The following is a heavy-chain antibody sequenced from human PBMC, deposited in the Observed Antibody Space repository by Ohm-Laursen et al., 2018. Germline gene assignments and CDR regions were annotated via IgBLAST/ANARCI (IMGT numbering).Heavy chain of an antibody. D-gene: IGHD3-3*01. Sequence: SLRLSCAASGFTFSSYSMNWVRQAPGKGLEWVSSISSSSSYIYYADSVKGRFTISRDNSKNTLYLQLNSLRAEDTAVYYCARSFTIFGNYFYGVDVWGQGTTVTVSS. V-gene: IGHV3-21*01. CDR1: GFTFSSYS. CDR2: ISSSSSYI. J-gene: IGHJ6*02. CDR3: ARSFTIFGNYFYGVDV.